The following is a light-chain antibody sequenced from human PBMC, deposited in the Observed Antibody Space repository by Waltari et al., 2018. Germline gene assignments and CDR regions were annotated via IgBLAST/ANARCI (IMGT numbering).Light chain of an antibody. CDR3: CSYAGSHTFVV. CDR1: TSDVGGYNY. CDR2: DVN. J-gene: IGLJ2*01. V-gene: IGLV2-11*02. Sequence: QSALTQPRSVSGSPGQSVTMSCTGTTSDVGGYNYVSWYQQYAGKVPKLMIEDVNKRPSGVPARFSGSKSGNTASLAMSGLQAEDEADYYCCSYAGSHTFVVFGGGTKLTVL.